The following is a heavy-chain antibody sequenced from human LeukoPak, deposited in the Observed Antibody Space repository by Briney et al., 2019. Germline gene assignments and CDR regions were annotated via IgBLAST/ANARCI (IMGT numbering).Heavy chain of an antibody. CDR3: ARVMMGATVTTFHYYCMDV. CDR1: GFTFSHYS. Sequence: GGSLRLSCAACGFTFSHYSIDWVRQAPGKGLERVASITSSGSHIYYADSVKGRFTISRDNAKNEVYLQMNSLRAEDTAIYYCARVMMGATVTTFHYYCMDVWGVGTTVTVSS. V-gene: IGHV3-21*01. D-gene: IGHD4-11*01. J-gene: IGHJ6*03. CDR2: ITSSGSHI.